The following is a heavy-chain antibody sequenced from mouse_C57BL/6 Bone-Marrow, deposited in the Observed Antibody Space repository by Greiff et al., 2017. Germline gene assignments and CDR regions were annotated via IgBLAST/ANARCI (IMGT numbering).Heavy chain of an antibody. CDR2: IDPENGDT. CDR1: GFNIKDDY. J-gene: IGHJ1*03. V-gene: IGHV14-4*01. D-gene: IGHD1-1*01. CDR3: TRYYYGSTLYWYFDV. Sequence: EVKLQQSGAELVRPGASVKLSCTASGFNIKDDYMPWVKQRPEQGLEWIGWIDPENGDTEYASKFQGKATITADTSSNTAYLQLSSLTSEDTAVYYCTRYYYGSTLYWYFDVWGTGTTVTVSS.